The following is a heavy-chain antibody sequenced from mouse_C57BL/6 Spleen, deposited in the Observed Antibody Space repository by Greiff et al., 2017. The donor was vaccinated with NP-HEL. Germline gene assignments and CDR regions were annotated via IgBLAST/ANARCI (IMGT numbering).Heavy chain of an antibody. J-gene: IGHJ3*01. V-gene: IGHV1-82*01. Sequence: VQLQQSGPELVKPGASVKISCKASGYAFSSSWMNWVKQRPGKGLEWLGRLYPGDGDTNYTGKFKGKATLTADKSSSTAYMQLSSLTSDDSAVYFCAVYYDYDWFAYWGQGTLVTVSA. CDR2: LYPGDGDT. D-gene: IGHD2-4*01. CDR3: AVYYDYDWFAY. CDR1: GYAFSSSW.